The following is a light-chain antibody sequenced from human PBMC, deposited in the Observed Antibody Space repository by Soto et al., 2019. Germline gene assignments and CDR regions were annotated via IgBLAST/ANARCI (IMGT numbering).Light chain of an antibody. CDR1: SSDVGSYNL. CDR3: CSYAGSSFVV. V-gene: IGLV2-23*01. CDR2: EGS. Sequence: QSALTQPASVSGSPGQSITISCTGTSSDVGSYNLVSWYQQHPGKAPKLMIYEGSKRPSGVSNRFSGSKSGSTASLTISGLQAEDEADYYCCSYAGSSFVVFGGGTKVTVL. J-gene: IGLJ2*01.